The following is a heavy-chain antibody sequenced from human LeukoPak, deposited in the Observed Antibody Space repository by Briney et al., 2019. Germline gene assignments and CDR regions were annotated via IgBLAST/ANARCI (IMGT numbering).Heavy chain of an antibody. CDR2: MNPNSGNT. CDR3: ARDWYSSSWFLGPYYFDY. Sequence: ASVKVSCKASGYTFTSYDINWVRQATGQGLEWMGWMNPNSGNTGYAQKFQGRVTMTRNTSISTAYMELSSLRSEDTAVYYCARDWYSSSWFLGPYYFDYWGQGTLVTVSS. J-gene: IGHJ4*02. V-gene: IGHV1-8*01. D-gene: IGHD6-13*01. CDR1: GYTFTSYD.